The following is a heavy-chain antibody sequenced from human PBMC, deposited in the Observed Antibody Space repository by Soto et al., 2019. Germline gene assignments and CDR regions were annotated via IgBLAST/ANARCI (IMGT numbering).Heavy chain of an antibody. D-gene: IGHD3-9*01. J-gene: IGHJ4*02. CDR1: GGSISSSSYY. V-gene: IGHV4-39*01. Sequence: PSETLSLTCTVSGGSISSSSYYWGWIRQPPGKGLEWIGSIYYSGSTYYNPSLKSRVTISVDTSKNQFSLKLSSVTAADTAVYYCAGTYYDILTGYYTGDYWGQGTLVTVSS. CDR2: IYYSGST. CDR3: AGTYYDILTGYYTGDY.